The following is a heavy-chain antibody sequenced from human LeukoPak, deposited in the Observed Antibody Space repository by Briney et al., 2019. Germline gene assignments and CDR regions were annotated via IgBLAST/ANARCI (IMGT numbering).Heavy chain of an antibody. CDR3: ASSSGYYYRPPDY. V-gene: IGHV3-23*01. CDR1: EFTFSNYA. J-gene: IGHJ4*02. Sequence: GGSLRLSCAASEFTFSNYAMSWVRQAPGKGLEWVSSINGNGGRTYYADSVKGRFTISRDNSKNTLYLQMNSLRAEDTAVYYCASSSGYYYRPPDYWGQGTLVTVSS. D-gene: IGHD3-22*01. CDR2: INGNGGRT.